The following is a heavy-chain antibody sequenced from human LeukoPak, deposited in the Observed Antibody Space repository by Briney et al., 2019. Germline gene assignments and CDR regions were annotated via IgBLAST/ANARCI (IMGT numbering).Heavy chain of an antibody. CDR2: INPNSGGT. J-gene: IGHJ4*02. D-gene: IGHD7-27*01. CDR1: GYTFTGYY. V-gene: IGHV1-2*02. Sequence: VASVKVSCKASGYTFTGYYMHWVRQAPGQGLEWMGWINPNSGGTNYAQKFQGRVTMTRDTSISTAYMELSRLRSDDTAVYYRVRSPNWVTIDYWGQGTLVTVSS. CDR3: VRSPNWVTIDY.